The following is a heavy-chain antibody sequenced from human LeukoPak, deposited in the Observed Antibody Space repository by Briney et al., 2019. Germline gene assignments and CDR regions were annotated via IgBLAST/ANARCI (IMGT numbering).Heavy chain of an antibody. V-gene: IGHV3-53*01. Sequence: GGSLRLSCAASGFTVSRNYMSWVRQAPGKGLEWVSIIYSGGTTYYADSVKGRFTISRDNSKNTLFLQMNSLRAEDTAVYYCARDLNPFYFGMDVWGQGTRVTVSS. CDR3: ARDLNPFYFGMDV. CDR1: GFTVSRNY. CDR2: IYSGGTT. J-gene: IGHJ6*02.